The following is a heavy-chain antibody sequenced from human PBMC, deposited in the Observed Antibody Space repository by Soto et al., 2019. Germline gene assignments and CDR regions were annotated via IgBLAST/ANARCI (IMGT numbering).Heavy chain of an antibody. V-gene: IGHV3-48*02. CDR3: ARDNWNGAFFDY. J-gene: IGHJ4*02. CDR1: GFTFSSYS. D-gene: IGHD1-20*01. CDR2: ISSSSSTI. Sequence: EVQLVESGGGLVQPGGSLRLSCAASGFTFSSYSMNWVRQAPGKGLEWVSYISSSSSTIYYADSVKGRFTISRDNAKNPQYLQMNSQRDEDTAVYYCARDNWNGAFFDYWGQGTLVTVSS.